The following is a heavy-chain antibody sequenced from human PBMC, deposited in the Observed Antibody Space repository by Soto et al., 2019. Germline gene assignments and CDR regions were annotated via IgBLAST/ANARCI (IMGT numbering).Heavy chain of an antibody. Sequence: QVQLVQSGAEVKEPGASVKVSCKTSGYTFSTYGLTWVRQAPGQGLEWMGWISAYNANTNYAKKGQGRVTLTPDTSTSTDYMELRSLRSDDTAVYYCASRGSGYFWEYFDYWGRGTLVTVSS. J-gene: IGHJ4*02. V-gene: IGHV1-18*01. D-gene: IGHD3-22*01. CDR1: GYTFSTYG. CDR3: ASRGSGYFWEYFDY. CDR2: ISAYNANT.